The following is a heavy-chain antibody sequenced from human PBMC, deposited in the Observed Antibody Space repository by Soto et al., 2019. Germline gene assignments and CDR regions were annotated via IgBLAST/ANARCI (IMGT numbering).Heavy chain of an antibody. CDR2: INPNSGGT. V-gene: IGHV1-2*04. D-gene: IGHD6-6*01. CDR1: GYTFTGYY. Sequence: GASVKVSFKASGYTFTGYYMHWVRQAPGQGLEWMGWINPNSGGTNYAQKFQGWVTMTRDTSISTAYMELSRLRSDDTAVYYCAVGGVAAWYYYYYGIDVWGQGTTVTVSS. CDR3: AVGGVAAWYYYYYGIDV. J-gene: IGHJ6*02.